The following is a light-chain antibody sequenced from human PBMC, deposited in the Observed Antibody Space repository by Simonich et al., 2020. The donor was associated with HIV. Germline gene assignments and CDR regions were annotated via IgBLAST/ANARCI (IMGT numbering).Light chain of an antibody. J-gene: IGLJ3*02. CDR1: ILAKKY. V-gene: IGLV3-27*01. CDR3: YSATDNNRV. Sequence: SYELAQPPSVSVSPGKTARITCSGNILAKKYARWFQQKPGQAPVLVIYKDNERPSGIPERFSGSSSGTTVTLTISGAQVEDEADYYCYSATDNNRVFGGGTKLTVL. CDR2: KDN.